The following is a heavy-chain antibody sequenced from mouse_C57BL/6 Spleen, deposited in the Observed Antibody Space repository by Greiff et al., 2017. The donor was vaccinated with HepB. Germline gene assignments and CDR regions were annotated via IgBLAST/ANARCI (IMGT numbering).Heavy chain of an antibody. CDR2: IDPENGDT. V-gene: IGHV14-4*01. CDR1: GFNIKDDY. J-gene: IGHJ4*01. Sequence: EVQLQQSGAELVRPGASVKLSCTASGFNIKDDYMHWVKQRPEQGLEWIGWIDPENGDTEYASKFQGKATITADTSSNTAYLQLSSLTSEDTAVYYCTPYYGSSEYYAMDYWGQGTSVTVSS. CDR3: TPYYGSSEYYAMDY. D-gene: IGHD1-1*01.